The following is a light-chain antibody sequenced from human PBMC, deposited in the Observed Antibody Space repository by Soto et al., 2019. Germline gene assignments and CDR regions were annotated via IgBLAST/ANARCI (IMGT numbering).Light chain of an antibody. Sequence: EIVLTQSPGSLSLSPRERATLSCRASQSVSSNHLAWYQQKPGQAPRLLIYGASRRATGIPDRFSGRGSGTEFTLTISRLEPEDFAVYYCQQYGSSTYTFGQGTKVEIK. CDR2: GAS. CDR3: QQYGSSTYT. V-gene: IGKV3-20*01. J-gene: IGKJ2*01. CDR1: QSVSSNH.